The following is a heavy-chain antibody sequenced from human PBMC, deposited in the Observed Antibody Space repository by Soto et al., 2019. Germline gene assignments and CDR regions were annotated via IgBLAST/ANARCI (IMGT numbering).Heavy chain of an antibody. CDR1: GGSISSYY. CDR2: IYYSGST. V-gene: IGHV4-59*08. CDR3: ARCGGDCWDFDY. Sequence: SETLSLTCTVSGGSISSYYLSWIRQPPGKGLEWIGYIYYSGSTNYNPSLKSRVTISVDTSKNQFSLKLSSVTAADTAVYYCARCGGDCWDFDYWGQGTLVTVSS. D-gene: IGHD2-21*02. J-gene: IGHJ4*02.